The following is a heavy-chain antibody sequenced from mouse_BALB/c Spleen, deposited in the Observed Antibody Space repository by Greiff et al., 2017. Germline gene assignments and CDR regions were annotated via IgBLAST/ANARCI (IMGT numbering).Heavy chain of an antibody. V-gene: IGHV14-3*02. CDR3: AREVYYDYGGFDY. Sequence: VQLKESGAELVKPGASVKLSCTASGFNIKDTYMHWVKQRPEQGLEWIGRIDPANGNTKYDPKFQGKATITADTSSNTAYLQLSSLTSEDTAVYYCAREVYYDYGGFDYWGQGTTLTVSS. CDR1: GFNIKDTY. J-gene: IGHJ2*01. CDR2: IDPANGNT. D-gene: IGHD2-4*01.